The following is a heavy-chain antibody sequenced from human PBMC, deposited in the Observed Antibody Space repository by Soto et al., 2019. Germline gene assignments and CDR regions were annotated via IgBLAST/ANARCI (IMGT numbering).Heavy chain of an antibody. CDR3: TRDGMTSRDT. J-gene: IGHJ4*02. CDR1: GVSVSSYT. Sequence: SETLSLTCLVSGVSVSSYTWSWVRQPANKGLEWIGRGFSSVSATYSPSLKSRVRISMDTPENRLSLKLDSVTAADAGVYYCTRDGMTSRDTWGPGTLVTVSS. D-gene: IGHD1-1*01. CDR2: GFSSVSA. V-gene: IGHV4-4*07.